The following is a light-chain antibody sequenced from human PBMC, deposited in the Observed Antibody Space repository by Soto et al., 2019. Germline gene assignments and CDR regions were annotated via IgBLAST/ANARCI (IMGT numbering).Light chain of an antibody. CDR2: GAS. Sequence: EIVLTQSPGTLSLSPGGRATLSCRASQSVSSNYLAWYQQKPGQAPRLLIYGASSRATVIPDRFSGRGSGTDFTLTISRLEPEDFAVYYCQQYGSSPVTFGLGTKV. CDR1: QSVSSNY. CDR3: QQYGSSPVT. V-gene: IGKV3-20*01. J-gene: IGKJ1*01.